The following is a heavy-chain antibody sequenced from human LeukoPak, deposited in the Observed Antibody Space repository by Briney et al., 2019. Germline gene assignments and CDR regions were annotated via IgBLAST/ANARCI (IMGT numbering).Heavy chain of an antibody. Sequence: SETLSLTCAVYGGSFSSYYWSWIRQPAGKGLEWIGRIYTSGSTNYNPSLKSRVTISVDTSKNQFSLKLSSVTAADTAVYYCARGIVGATGYFDYWGQGTLVTVSS. V-gene: IGHV4-59*10. CDR2: IYTSGST. D-gene: IGHD1-26*01. J-gene: IGHJ4*02. CDR1: GGSFSSYY. CDR3: ARGIVGATGYFDY.